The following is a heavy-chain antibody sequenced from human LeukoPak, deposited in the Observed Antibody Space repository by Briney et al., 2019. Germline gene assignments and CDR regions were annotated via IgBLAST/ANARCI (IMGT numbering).Heavy chain of an antibody. J-gene: IGHJ4*02. Sequence: ASVKVSCKASGYTFTSYYMHWVRQAPGQGLEWMGIINPSGGSTSYAQKFQGRVTMTRDTSTSTVYMELSSLRSEDTAVYYCARDGPRYCSGTSCYSDWGQGTLVTVSS. D-gene: IGHD2-2*01. CDR1: GYTFTSYY. CDR3: ARDGPRYCSGTSCYSD. CDR2: INPSGGST. V-gene: IGHV1-46*01.